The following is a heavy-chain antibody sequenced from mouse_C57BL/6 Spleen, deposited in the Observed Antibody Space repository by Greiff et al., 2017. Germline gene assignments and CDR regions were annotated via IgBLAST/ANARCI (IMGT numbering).Heavy chain of an antibody. CDR1: GYSITSGYY. V-gene: IGHV3-6*01. J-gene: IGHJ2*01. Sequence: EVQLQQSGPGLVKPSQSLSLTCSVTGYSITSGYYWNWIRQFPGNKLEWMGYISYDGSNNYNPSLKNRISITRDTSKNQFFLKLNSLTTEDTATYYCAREGYYYGSSYWDYFDYWGQGTTLTVSS. CDR2: ISYDGSN. D-gene: IGHD1-1*01. CDR3: AREGYYYGSSYWDYFDY.